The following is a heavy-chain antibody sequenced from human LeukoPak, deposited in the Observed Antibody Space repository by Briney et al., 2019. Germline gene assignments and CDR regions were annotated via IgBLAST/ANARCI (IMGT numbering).Heavy chain of an antibody. CDR2: INPNYFGT. Sequence: ASVKVSCKTSGYKFTDYYIHWVRQAPGQGLEWMGWINPNYFGTNYAQKFQGRVTMTRDTSITTAYMELSSLRSDDTAVYYCARAHTRGSYWGQGTLVTVSS. J-gene: IGHJ4*02. V-gene: IGHV1-2*02. CDR3: ARAHTRGSY. D-gene: IGHD2-2*01. CDR1: GYKFTDYY.